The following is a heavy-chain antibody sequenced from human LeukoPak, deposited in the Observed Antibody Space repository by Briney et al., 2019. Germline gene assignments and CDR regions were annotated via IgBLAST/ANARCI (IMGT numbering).Heavy chain of an antibody. Sequence: GGSLRLSCIGSGFTFYNYAMSWVRQAPGKGLEWVSAISGGGTHTYYVDSVKGRFTISRDNSKNTVYLQMNSLRAEDTALYYCARDGPWAHCSGDCFSDYWGPGTLVTVSS. J-gene: IGHJ4*02. CDR3: ARDGPWAHCSGDCFSDY. V-gene: IGHV3-23*01. D-gene: IGHD2-21*02. CDR1: GFTFYNYA. CDR2: ISGGGTHT.